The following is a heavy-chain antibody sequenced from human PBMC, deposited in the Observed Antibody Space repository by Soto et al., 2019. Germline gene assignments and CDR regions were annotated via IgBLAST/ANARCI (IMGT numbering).Heavy chain of an antibody. Sequence: EVQLLESGGGLVQPGGSLRLSCAASGFTFTNYAMRWVRQTPGKGLEWVSTISGNGGSTYNADSVKGRFTISRDNSKNTLYLQMNSLRAEDTAVYYCAKERAARGIDYWGQGSLVTVSS. V-gene: IGHV3-23*01. CDR3: AKERAARGIDY. CDR1: GFTFTNYA. D-gene: IGHD6-6*01. CDR2: ISGNGGST. J-gene: IGHJ4*02.